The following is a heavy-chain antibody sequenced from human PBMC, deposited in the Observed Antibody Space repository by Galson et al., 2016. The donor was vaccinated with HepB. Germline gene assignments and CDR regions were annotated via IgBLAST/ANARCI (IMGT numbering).Heavy chain of an antibody. Sequence: LRLSCAVSGFSFSDHYVDWVRQAPGKGLQWVGRIRNKARRYSTEYAASVRGRFTISRDDSKSSLYLQMNSLKTEDTAMYYCAKLGDTATIDYWGQGILVTVSS. V-gene: IGHV3-72*01. D-gene: IGHD5-18*01. CDR3: AKLGDTATIDY. CDR2: IRNKARRYST. J-gene: IGHJ4*02. CDR1: GFSFSDHY.